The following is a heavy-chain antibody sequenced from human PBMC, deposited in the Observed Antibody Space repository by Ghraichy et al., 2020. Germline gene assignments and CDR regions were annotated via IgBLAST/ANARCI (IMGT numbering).Heavy chain of an antibody. V-gene: IGHV4-4*07. J-gene: IGHJ6*02. D-gene: IGHD3-3*01. CDR2: VYNTGTT. CDR1: GASISSDF. CDR3: ARENRLLYRFMDV. Sequence: SETLSLTCSVSGASISSDFWSWIRQPAGKGLEWIGLVYNTGTTNYNTSLKSRITISLDTSKNQCSLKLSSVTAADTAVYYCARENRLLYRFMDVCGQWTTVTVSS.